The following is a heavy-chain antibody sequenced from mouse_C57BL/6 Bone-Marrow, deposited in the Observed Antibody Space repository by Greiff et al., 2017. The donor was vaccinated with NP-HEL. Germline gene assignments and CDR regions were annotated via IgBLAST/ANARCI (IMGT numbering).Heavy chain of an antibody. V-gene: IGHV1-50*01. CDR2: IDPSDSYT. CDR1: GYTFTSYW. D-gene: IGHD1-1*01. Sequence: VQLQQSGAELVKPGASVKLSCKASGYTFTSYWMQWVKQRPGQGLEWIGEIDPSDSYTNYNQKFKGKATLTVDTSSSTAYMQRSSLTTEDSAVYYRARGDYYGSSYVCYWYFDVWGTGTTVTVSS. CDR3: ARGDYYGSSYVCYWYFDV. J-gene: IGHJ1*03.